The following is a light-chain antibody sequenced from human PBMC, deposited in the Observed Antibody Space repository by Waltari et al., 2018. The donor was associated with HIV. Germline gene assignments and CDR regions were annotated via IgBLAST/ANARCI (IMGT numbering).Light chain of an antibody. V-gene: IGLV1-47*01. CDR2: KNI. CDR3: TGWDASLSEYV. Sequence: QSVLTQPPPASGTPGQRVTIPCSGNYSHIGRDTVNLYQHLPGTAPKLLIYKNIQRPSGVPDRFSGSKSGASAYLAISGLRSEDEADYYCTGWDASLSEYVFGPGTRVTV. J-gene: IGLJ1*01. CDR1: YSHIGRDT.